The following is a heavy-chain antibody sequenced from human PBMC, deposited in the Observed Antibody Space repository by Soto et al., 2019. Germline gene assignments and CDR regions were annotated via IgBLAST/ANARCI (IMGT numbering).Heavy chain of an antibody. D-gene: IGHD2-2*01. J-gene: IGHJ4*02. CDR1: GGSISSGGYY. V-gene: IGHV4-31*03. Sequence: QVQLQESGPGLVKPSQTLSLTCTVSGGSISSGGYYWSCIRQHPGKGLAWIGYIYYSGSTYYNPYLTSRVTISVDTSKNQFSLKLSSVTAADTAVYYCARGMRADMVVVPAAVSFDYWGQGTLVTVSS. CDR3: ARGMRADMVVVPAAVSFDY. CDR2: IYYSGST.